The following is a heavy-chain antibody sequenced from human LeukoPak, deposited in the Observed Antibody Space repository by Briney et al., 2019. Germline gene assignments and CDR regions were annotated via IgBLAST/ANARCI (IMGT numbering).Heavy chain of an antibody. D-gene: IGHD3-3*01. CDR1: CASIKRCTNY. CDR2: IRYSGST. Sequence: SETLSLTCGVSCASIKRCTNYWRWIRQPPGKGLEWIGSIRYSGSTYYNPSLKSRVTISVDTSKNQFSLNLSSVTAADTAVYYCARRDGVENGFDPWGQGTLVTVSS. V-gene: IGHV4-39*01. CDR3: ARRDGVENGFDP. J-gene: IGHJ5*02.